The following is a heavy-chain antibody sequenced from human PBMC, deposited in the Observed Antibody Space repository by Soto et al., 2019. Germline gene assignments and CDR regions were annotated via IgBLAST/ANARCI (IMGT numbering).Heavy chain of an antibody. V-gene: IGHV3-30-3*01. J-gene: IGHJ4*02. CDR1: GFTFSSYA. CDR3: ARDTPNIVVVVAATGFDY. D-gene: IGHD2-15*01. Sequence: PGGSLRLSCAASGFTFSSYAMHWVRQAPGKGLEWVAVISYDGSNKYYADSVKGRFTISRDNSKNTLYLQMNSLRAEDTAVYYCARDTPNIVVVVAATGFDYWGQGTLVTVSS. CDR2: ISYDGSNK.